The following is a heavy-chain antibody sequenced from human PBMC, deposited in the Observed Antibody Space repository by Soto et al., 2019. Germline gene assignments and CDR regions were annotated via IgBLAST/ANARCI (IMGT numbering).Heavy chain of an antibody. Sequence: EVQLVESGGGLVQPGGSLRLSCAASGFTVSRNYMSWVRQAPGKGLEWVSVIYSDGTTYYTDSVKGRFTISRHNSKNTMYLLMKSLIAEDTAVYYCATPYEGPDNGGYYWGQGTLVTVPS. J-gene: IGHJ4*02. CDR1: GFTVSRNY. V-gene: IGHV3-53*04. CDR3: ATPYEGPDNGGYY. CDR2: IYSDGTT. D-gene: IGHD2-8*01.